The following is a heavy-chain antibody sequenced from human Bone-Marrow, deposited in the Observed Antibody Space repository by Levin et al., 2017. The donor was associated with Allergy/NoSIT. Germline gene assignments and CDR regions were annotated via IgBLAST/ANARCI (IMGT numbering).Heavy chain of an antibody. D-gene: IGHD6-13*01. CDR1: GYTFTTYD. J-gene: IGHJ4*02. V-gene: IGHV1-8*01. Sequence: ASVKVSCKASGYTFTTYDINWVRQAPGQGLEWMGWMNPNNGDSRHAHKFRGRVSMTRNTSISTAYMELSSLTSEDTAMYYCARGVRIAASDFDSWAQGTLITVSS. CDR3: ARGVRIAASDFDS. CDR2: MNPNNGDS.